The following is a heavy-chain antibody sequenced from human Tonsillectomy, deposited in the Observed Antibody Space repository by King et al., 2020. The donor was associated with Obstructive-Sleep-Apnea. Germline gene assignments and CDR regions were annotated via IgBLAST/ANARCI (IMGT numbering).Heavy chain of an antibody. J-gene: IGHJ4*02. CDR2: IKQDGSEK. Sequence: VQLVESGGGLVQPGGSLRLSCAASGFTFSSYWMSWVRQAPGKGLEWVANIKQDGSEKYYVDSVKGRFTISRDNAKNSLYLQMNSLGAEDTAVYYCARDLSSWYVAGVASFGYWGQGTLVTVSS. CDR1: GFTFSSYW. V-gene: IGHV3-7*03. D-gene: IGHD6-13*01. CDR3: ARDLSSWYVAGVASFGY.